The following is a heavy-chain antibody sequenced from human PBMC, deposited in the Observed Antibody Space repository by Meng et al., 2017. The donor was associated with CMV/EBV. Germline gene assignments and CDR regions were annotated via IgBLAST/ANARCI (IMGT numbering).Heavy chain of an antibody. CDR1: GFTFSSYA. J-gene: IGHJ4*02. Sequence: QVQLVESWGGVVQPGRSLRLSCAASGFTFSSYAMHWVRQAPGKGLEWVAVISYDGSNKYYADSVKGRFTISRDNSKNTLYLQMNSLRAEDTAVYYCARDVDYGDFYFDYWGQGTLVTVSS. V-gene: IGHV3-30*04. CDR3: ARDVDYGDFYFDY. CDR2: ISYDGSNK. D-gene: IGHD4-17*01.